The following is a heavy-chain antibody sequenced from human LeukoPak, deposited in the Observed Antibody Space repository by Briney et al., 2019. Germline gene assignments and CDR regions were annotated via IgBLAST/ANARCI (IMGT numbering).Heavy chain of an antibody. CDR1: GGSFSGYY. J-gene: IGHJ4*02. CDR3: AATTVAHGGIDSDY. CDR2: IKHGGST. D-gene: IGHD4-11*01. V-gene: IGHV4-34*01. Sequence: PWETLTLTCAVYGGSFSGYYWSWIRQPPGKGLEWIGEIKHGGSTNYNPSLKRRLTISAEESNNKFSFKLSSVTAADTAVYYCAATTVAHGGIDSDYWGQGTLVTVSS.